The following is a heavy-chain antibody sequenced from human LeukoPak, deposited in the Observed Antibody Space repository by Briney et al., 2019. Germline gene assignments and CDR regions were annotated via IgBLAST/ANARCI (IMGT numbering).Heavy chain of an antibody. CDR3: ARARAIYSALDY. J-gene: IGHJ4*02. CDR2: IYYSGST. V-gene: IGHV4-59*01. D-gene: IGHD2-15*01. Sequence: PSETLSLTCTVSGGSISSYYWSWIRQPPGKGLEWIGYIYYSGSTNYNPSLKSRVTISVDTSKNQFSLKLSSVTAADTAVYYCARARAIYSALDYWGQGTLVTVSS. CDR1: GGSISSYY.